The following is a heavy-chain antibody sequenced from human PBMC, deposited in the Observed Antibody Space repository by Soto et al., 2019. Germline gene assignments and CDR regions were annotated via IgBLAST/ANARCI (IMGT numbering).Heavy chain of an antibody. Sequence: SETLSLTCTVSGGSISSYYWSWIRQPPGKGLEWIGYIYYSGSTNYNPSLKSRVTISVDTSKNQFSLKLSSVTAADTAVYYCARFPRQRGYSYGYSVYFDYWGQGTLVTVSS. J-gene: IGHJ4*02. V-gene: IGHV4-59*12. D-gene: IGHD5-18*01. CDR1: GGSISSYY. CDR2: IYYSGST. CDR3: ARFPRQRGYSYGYSVYFDY.